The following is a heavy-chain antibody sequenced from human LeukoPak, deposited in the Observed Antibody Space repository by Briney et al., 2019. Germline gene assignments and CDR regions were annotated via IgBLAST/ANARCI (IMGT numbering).Heavy chain of an antibody. CDR3: AGSLLRGLMVYYGMDV. CDR1: GYTFTGYY. Sequence: ASVRVSCKASGYTFTGYYMHWVRQAPGQGLEWMGWINPNSGGTNYAQKFQGRVTMTRDKSISTAYMELSRLRSDDTAVYYCAGSLLRGLMVYYGMDVWGQGTTVTVSS. J-gene: IGHJ6*02. CDR2: INPNSGGT. V-gene: IGHV1-2*02. D-gene: IGHD2-8*01.